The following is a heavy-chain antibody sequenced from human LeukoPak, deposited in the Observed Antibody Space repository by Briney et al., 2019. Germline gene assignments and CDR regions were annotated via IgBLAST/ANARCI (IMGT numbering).Heavy chain of an antibody. V-gene: IGHV4-34*01. J-gene: IGHJ4*02. CDR2: INHSGSN. Sequence: SETLSLTCAVYGGSFSGYYWSWIRQPPGRGLEWIGEINHSGSNKYNPSLKSRVTISVDTSKNQFSLKLSSVPAADTAVYYGARRLITFGGVIVTCFDYWGQGTLVTVSS. CDR1: GGSFSGYY. D-gene: IGHD3-16*02. CDR3: ARRLITFGGVIVTCFDY.